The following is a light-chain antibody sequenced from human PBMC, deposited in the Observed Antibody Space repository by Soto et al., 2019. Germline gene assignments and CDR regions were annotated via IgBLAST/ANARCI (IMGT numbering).Light chain of an antibody. V-gene: IGKV3-20*01. J-gene: IGKJ1*01. Sequence: EIVLTQSPGTLSLSPGERAILSCRASQSVTSSYLAWYQQKPGQAPRLLIYGASSRAAGLPDRFSGSGSGTDFTLTISRLEPEDCAVYYCQHYDTSPPTFGQGTKVEIK. CDR3: QHYDTSPPT. CDR2: GAS. CDR1: QSVTSSY.